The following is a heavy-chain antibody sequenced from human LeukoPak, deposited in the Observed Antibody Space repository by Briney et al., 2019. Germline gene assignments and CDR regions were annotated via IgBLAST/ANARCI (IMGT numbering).Heavy chain of an antibody. D-gene: IGHD2-15*01. J-gene: IGHJ4*02. V-gene: IGHV1-18*01. CDR3: ARGPYCNGGTCYSQYFDY. CDR1: GYTFSSYG. CDR2: ISGYNGNT. Sequence: GASVKVSCKASGYTFSSYGTSWVRQVPGQGLEWMGWISGYNGNTNYAQNLQGRVTMTTDTSTSTAYMELRSLRSDDTAVYYCARGPYCNGGTCYSQYFDYWGQGTLVTVSS.